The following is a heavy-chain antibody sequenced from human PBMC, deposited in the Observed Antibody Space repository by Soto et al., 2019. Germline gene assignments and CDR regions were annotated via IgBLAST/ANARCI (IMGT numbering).Heavy chain of an antibody. CDR1: GGTFSSYA. V-gene: IGHV1-69*13. Sequence: ASVKVSCKASGGTFSSYAISWVRQAPGQGLEWMGGIIPIFGTANYAQKFQGRVTITAGESTSTAYMELSSLRSEDTAVYYCASMIVVATIPVGAFDIWGQGTMVTVSS. J-gene: IGHJ3*02. D-gene: IGHD3-22*01. CDR2: IIPIFGTA. CDR3: ASMIVVATIPVGAFDI.